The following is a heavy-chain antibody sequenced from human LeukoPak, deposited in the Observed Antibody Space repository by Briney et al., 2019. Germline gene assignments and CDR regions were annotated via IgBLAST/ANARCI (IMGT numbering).Heavy chain of an antibody. D-gene: IGHD3-22*01. CDR2: IYYSGST. J-gene: IGHJ4*02. V-gene: IGHV4-59*01. CDR1: GGSISSYY. CDR3: ARGPFRHYDSSGYYYY. Sequence: SETLSLTCTVSGGSISSYYWSWIRQSPGKGLEWIGYIYYSGSTNYNPSLKSRVTISVDTSKNQFSLRLSSVTAADTALYYCARGPFRHYDSSGYYYYWGQETLVTVSS.